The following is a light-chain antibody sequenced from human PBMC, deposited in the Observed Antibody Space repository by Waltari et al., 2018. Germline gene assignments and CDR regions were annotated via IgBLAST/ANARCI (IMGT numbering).Light chain of an antibody. J-gene: IGLJ2*01. Sequence: QSVLTQPPSVSGAPGQRVTIPSTGSGSTTGAGDDVHWYQQLPGKAPKLLIYGVNNRPSGVPDRFSGSQSDTSASLAITGLQAEDEADYFCQSYDTSLSVIFGGGTKLTVL. V-gene: IGLV1-40*01. CDR3: QSYDTSLSVI. CDR1: GSTTGAGDD. CDR2: GVN.